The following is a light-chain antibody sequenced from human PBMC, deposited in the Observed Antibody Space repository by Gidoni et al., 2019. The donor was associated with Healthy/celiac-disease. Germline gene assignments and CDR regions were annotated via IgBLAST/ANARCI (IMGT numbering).Light chain of an antibody. CDR1: QSVSSSY. V-gene: IGKV3-20*01. CDR3: QQYGSSPLT. J-gene: IGKJ4*01. CDR2: GAS. Sequence: EIVLTPSPGTLSLSPGERATLSCRASQSVSSSYLALSQQKPGQAPRLLIYGASSRATGIPDRFSGSGSGTDFTLTISRLEPEDFAVYYCQQYGSSPLTFGGGTKVENK.